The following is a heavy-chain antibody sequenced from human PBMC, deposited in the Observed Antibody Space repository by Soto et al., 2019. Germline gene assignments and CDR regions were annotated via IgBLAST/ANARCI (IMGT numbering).Heavy chain of an antibody. Sequence: SGPTLVNPTQTLTLTCIFSGFSLRTSGVGVGWIRQPPGKALEWLGFIYWNDDKRYSPSLKSRLTTTKDTSKNQVVLTMTNMDPVDTATYYCAKSGSSGWYGWFGPWGQGTLVTVSS. CDR3: AKSGSSGWYGWFGP. D-gene: IGHD6-19*01. CDR2: IYWNDDK. CDR1: GFSLRTSGVG. V-gene: IGHV2-5*01. J-gene: IGHJ5*02.